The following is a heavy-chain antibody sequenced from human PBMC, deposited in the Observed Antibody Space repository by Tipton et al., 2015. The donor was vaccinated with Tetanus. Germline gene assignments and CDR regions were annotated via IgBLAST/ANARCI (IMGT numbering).Heavy chain of an antibody. D-gene: IGHD2/OR15-2a*01. CDR2: ISYDGNFK. V-gene: IGHV3-30*04. J-gene: IGHJ6*02. CDR3: ARDNRVDGFRFFYCGMDA. CDR1: GFTFSDYA. Sequence: SLRLSCAASGFTFSDYALHWVRQAPGKGLEWVSIISYDGNFKYYTDSVKGRFTISRDTSKNRISLQMNSLTAEDTGVYYCARDNRVDGFRFFYCGMDAWGQGSPAPVYS.